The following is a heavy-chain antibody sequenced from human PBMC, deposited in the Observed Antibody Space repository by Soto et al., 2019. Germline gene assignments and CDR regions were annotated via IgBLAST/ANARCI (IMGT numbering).Heavy chain of an antibody. CDR3: ARVLVGAIYWEYYYYYGVDV. V-gene: IGHV4-34*01. CDR1: GGSFSGYY. J-gene: IGHJ6*02. Sequence: PSETLSLTCAVYGGSFSGYYWSWIRQPPGKGLEWIGEINHSGSTNYNPSLKSRVTISVDTSKNQFSLKLSSVTAADTAVYYCARVLVGAIYWEYYYYYGVDVWGQGTTVTVSS. CDR2: INHSGST. D-gene: IGHD1-26*01.